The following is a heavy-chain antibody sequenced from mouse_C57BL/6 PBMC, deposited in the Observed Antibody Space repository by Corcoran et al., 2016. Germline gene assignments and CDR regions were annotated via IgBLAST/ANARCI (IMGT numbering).Heavy chain of an antibody. CDR2: IYPGSGST. Sequence: QVQLQQPGAELVKPGASVEMSCKASGYTFTSYWITWVKQRPGQGLEWIGDIYPGSGSTNYNEKFKSKATLTVDTSSSTAYMQLSSLTSEDSAVYYCARIYYYGSSYYFDYWGQGTTLTVSS. J-gene: IGHJ2*01. D-gene: IGHD1-1*01. CDR1: GYTFTSYW. CDR3: ARIYYYGSSYYFDY. V-gene: IGHV1-55*01.